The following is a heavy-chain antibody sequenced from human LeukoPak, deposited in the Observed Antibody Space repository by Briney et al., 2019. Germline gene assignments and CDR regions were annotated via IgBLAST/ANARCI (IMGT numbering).Heavy chain of an antibody. J-gene: IGHJ6*02. Sequence: ASVKVSCKASEYTFTDYAINWVRQAPGQRLEWMGWINAGNGNTRYSQRFQGRVTITRDTSASTAYMELSSLTSEDTAVYYCARTGGYYDFWSAHMPPFLRDYYGMDVWGQGTTVTVSS. CDR2: INAGNGNT. D-gene: IGHD3-3*01. CDR1: EYTFTDYA. CDR3: ARTGGYYDFWSAHMPPFLRDYYGMDV. V-gene: IGHV1-3*01.